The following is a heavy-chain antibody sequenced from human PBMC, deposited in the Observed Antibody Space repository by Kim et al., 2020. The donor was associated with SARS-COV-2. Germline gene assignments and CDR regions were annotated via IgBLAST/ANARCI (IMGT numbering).Heavy chain of an antibody. V-gene: IGHV3-30*04. CDR1: GFTFSSYA. D-gene: IGHD5-18*01. CDR3: ARDRDTAMVTDAFDI. Sequence: GGSLRLSCAASGFTFSSYAMHWVRQAPGKGLEWVAVISYDGSNKYYADSVKGRFTISRDNSKNTLYLQMNSLRAEDTAVYYCARDRDTAMVTDAFDIWGQGTMVTVSS. CDR2: ISYDGSNK. J-gene: IGHJ3*02.